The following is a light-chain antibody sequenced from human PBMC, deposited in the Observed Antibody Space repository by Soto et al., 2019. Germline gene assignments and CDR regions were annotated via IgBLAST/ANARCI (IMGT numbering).Light chain of an antibody. CDR1: SSDVGGYNY. Sequence: QSALAQPASVSGSPGQSITISCTGTSSDVGGYNYVSWYQQHPGKAPKLMIYEVSNRPSGVSNRFSGSKSGNTASLTISGLQTEDEADYYCSSYTSSSILFGTGTKVTVL. J-gene: IGLJ1*01. CDR2: EVS. CDR3: SSYTSSSIL. V-gene: IGLV2-14*01.